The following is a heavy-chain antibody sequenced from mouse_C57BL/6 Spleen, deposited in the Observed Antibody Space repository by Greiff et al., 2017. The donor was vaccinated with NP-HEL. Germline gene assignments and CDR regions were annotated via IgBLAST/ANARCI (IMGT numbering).Heavy chain of an antibody. J-gene: IGHJ2*01. V-gene: IGHV1-18*01. CDR1: GYTFTDYN. CDR2: INPNNGGT. CDR3: AREGLTSVFDY. Sequence: VQLKESGPELVKPGASVKIPCKASGYTFTDYNMDWVKQSHGKSLEWIGDINPNNGGTIYNQKFKGKATLTVDKSSSTAYMELRSLTSEDTAVYYCAREGLTSVFDYWGQGTTLTVSS. D-gene: IGHD4-1*01.